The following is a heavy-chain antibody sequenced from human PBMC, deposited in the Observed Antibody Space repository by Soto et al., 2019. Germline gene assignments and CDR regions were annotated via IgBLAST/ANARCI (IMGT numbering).Heavy chain of an antibody. D-gene: IGHD3-22*01. V-gene: IGHV4-59*01. J-gene: IGHJ4*02. CDR2: IYYSGST. CDR3: ARDAPRSYYDSSGHADY. CDR1: GGSISSYY. Sequence: SETLSLTCTVSGGSISSYYWSWIRQPPGKGLERIGYIYYSGSTNYNPSLKSRVTISVDTSKNQFSLKLSSVTAADTAVYYCARDAPRSYYDSSGHADYWGQGTLVTVSS.